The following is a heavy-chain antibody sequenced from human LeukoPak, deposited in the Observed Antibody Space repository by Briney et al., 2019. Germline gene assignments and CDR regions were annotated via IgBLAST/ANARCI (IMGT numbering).Heavy chain of an antibody. D-gene: IGHD3-3*01. J-gene: IGHJ4*02. Sequence: SETLSLTCLVYGGFISSSSYYGGWIRQPPGKGLEWVGSIYYCGCTYSNPSFKSRVTISVDTSKNQLPLKLSSVTAADTAVYYCASTKRSYDFWSGEGGYYFDYWGQGTLVTVSS. V-gene: IGHV4-39*01. CDR3: ASTKRSYDFWSGEGGYYFDY. CDR1: GGFISSSSYY. CDR2: IYYCGCT.